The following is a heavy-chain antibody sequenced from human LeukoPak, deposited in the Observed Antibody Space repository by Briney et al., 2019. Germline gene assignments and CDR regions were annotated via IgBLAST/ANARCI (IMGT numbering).Heavy chain of an antibody. CDR3: AGDYRGRRTAMD. CDR2: ISSSSSYI. CDR1: GFTFSSYS. Sequence: GGSLRLSCAASGFTFSSYSMNWVRQAPGKGLEWVSSISSSSSYIYYADSVKGRFTISRDNAKNSLYLQMNSLRAEDTAVYYCAGDYRGRRTAMDWGQGTLVTVSS. J-gene: IGHJ4*02. D-gene: IGHD5-18*01. V-gene: IGHV3-21*01.